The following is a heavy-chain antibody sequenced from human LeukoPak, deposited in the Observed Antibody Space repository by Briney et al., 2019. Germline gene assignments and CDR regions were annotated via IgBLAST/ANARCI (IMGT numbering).Heavy chain of an antibody. J-gene: IGHJ4*02. CDR3: ASEIIFGSFDY. D-gene: IGHD3-3*01. CDR2: IYSGGST. Sequence: GESLRLSCAASGFTVSSNYMSWVRQAPGKGLEWVSIIYSGGSTYYADSVKGRFTISRDNSKNTLYLQMNSLRAEDTAVYYCASEIIFGSFDYWGQGTLVTVSS. CDR1: GFTVSSNY. V-gene: IGHV3-66*01.